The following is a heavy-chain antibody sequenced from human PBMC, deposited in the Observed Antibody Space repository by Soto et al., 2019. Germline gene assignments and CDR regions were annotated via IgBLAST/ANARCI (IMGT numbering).Heavy chain of an antibody. D-gene: IGHD3-22*01. CDR1: KCTYLSYG. J-gene: IGHJ6*02. CDR2: IWYDGSNK. CDR3: ASGGRDTIGYYDDRVCYCGMGV. Sequence: PXFCMRLSGVAGKCTYLSYGMHWVSQTPGKGLERGAVIWYDGSNKYYADSLKGRFSISRDNSKNTLYLQLNSRRAEETAVYYCASGGRDTIGYYDDRVCYCGMGVCGQVNTVTVSS. V-gene: IGHV3-33*01.